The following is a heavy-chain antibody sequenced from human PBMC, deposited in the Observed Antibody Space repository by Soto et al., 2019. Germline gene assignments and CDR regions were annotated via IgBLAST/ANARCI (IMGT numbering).Heavy chain of an antibody. J-gene: IGHJ4*02. CDR1: GFTFSRYS. V-gene: IGHV3-33*08. Sequence: GGSLRLSCATSGFTFSRYSMDWVRQAPGKGLEWVAVIWYDGSNKYYADSVKGRFTISRDNSKNTLYLQMNSLRAEDTAVYYCARDQGIAAAAPDYWGQGTLVTVSS. D-gene: IGHD6-13*01. CDR3: ARDQGIAAAAPDY. CDR2: IWYDGSNK.